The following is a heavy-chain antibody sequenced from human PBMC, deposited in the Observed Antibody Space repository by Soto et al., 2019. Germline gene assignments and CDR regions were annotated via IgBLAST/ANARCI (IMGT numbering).Heavy chain of an antibody. J-gene: IGHJ4*02. CDR3: AIGPTGKLDY. V-gene: IGHV3-33*01. CDR2: IWNDGSQK. Sequence: QVQLVESGGGVVQPGRSLRLSCAASGFTFKNYGIHWVRQAPGKGLEWVAVIWNDGSQKHYVDSVKGRFTISRDNSKSMLYLQMDSLRAEDTALYYCAIGPTGKLDYWGQGTLVTVSS. CDR1: GFTFKNYG. D-gene: IGHD4-17*01.